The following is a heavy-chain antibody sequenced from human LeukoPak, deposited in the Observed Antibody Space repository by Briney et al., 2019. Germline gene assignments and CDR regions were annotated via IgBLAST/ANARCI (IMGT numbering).Heavy chain of an antibody. V-gene: IGHV3-7*03. CDR2: MNIDGSEK. CDR3: ARVGSEQWLVYFDY. D-gene: IGHD6-19*01. CDR1: GFTFSNYW. J-gene: IGHJ4*02. Sequence: GGSLRLSCAASGFTFSNYWMGWVRQAPGKRLEWVANMNIDGSEKYYVDSVKGRFTISRDNAKNSLYLQMNSLRAEDTAVYYCARVGSEQWLVYFDYWGQGTLVTVSS.